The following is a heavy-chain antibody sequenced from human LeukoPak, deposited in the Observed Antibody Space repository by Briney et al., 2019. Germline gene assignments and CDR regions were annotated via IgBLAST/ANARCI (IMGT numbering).Heavy chain of an antibody. D-gene: IGHD2-2*01. CDR3: RTGSSTTTFDY. CDR2: VSTGGDIT. Sequence: GGSLRLSCAVSGFTFRSYAMSWVRQAPGKGLEWVSAVSTGGDITYSADSVKGRFTISRDNSKNTLYLQMNSLRAEDTAVYYCRTGSSTTTFDYWGQGTLVTVSS. J-gene: IGHJ4*02. V-gene: IGHV3-23*01. CDR1: GFTFRSYA.